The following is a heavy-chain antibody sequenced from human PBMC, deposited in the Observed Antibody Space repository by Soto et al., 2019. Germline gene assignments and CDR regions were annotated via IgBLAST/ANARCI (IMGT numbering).Heavy chain of an antibody. Sequence: GGSVRLSCSASGVPFIDDYMSWIRPAPGKGLEWVSYISSSGSTIYYADSVKGRFTISRDNAKNSLYLQMNSLRAEDTAVYYCARSGYSGYDHDYWGQGTLVTVSS. CDR1: GVPFIDDY. D-gene: IGHD5-12*01. CDR2: ISSSGSTI. V-gene: IGHV3-11*01. CDR3: ARSGYSGYDHDY. J-gene: IGHJ4*02.